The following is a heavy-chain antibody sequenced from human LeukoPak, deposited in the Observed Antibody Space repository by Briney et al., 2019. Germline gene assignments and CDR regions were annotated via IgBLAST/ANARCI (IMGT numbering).Heavy chain of an antibody. D-gene: IGHD3-9*01. CDR2: IYHSGST. CDR3: ASSSTYYDILAGYYSLDAFDI. J-gene: IGHJ3*02. Sequence: SETLSLTCTVSGGSISSSSYYWGWIRQPPGKGLEWIGSIYHSGSTNYNPSLKSRVTISVDKSKNQFSLKLSSVTAADTAVYYCASSSTYYDILAGYYSLDAFDIWGQGTMVTVSS. CDR1: GGSISSSSYY. V-gene: IGHV4-39*07.